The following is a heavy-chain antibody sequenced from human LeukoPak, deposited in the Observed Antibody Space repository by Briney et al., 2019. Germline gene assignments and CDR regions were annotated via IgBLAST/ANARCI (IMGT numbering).Heavy chain of an antibody. J-gene: IGHJ4*02. CDR2: ISGDGGST. V-gene: IGHV3-43*02. D-gene: IGHD2-2*02. CDR1: GFTFDDYA. CDR3: AKGYCSSTSCHTAY. Sequence: GGSLRLSCAASGFTFDDYAMHWVRQAPGKGLEWVSLISGDGGSTYYADSVKGRFTISRDNSKNSLYLQMNSLRTEDTALYYCAKGYCSSTSCHTAYWGQGTLVTVSS.